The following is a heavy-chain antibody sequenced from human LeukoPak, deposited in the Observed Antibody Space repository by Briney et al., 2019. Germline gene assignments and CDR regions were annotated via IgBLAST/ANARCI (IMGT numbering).Heavy chain of an antibody. V-gene: IGHV3-33*01. CDR2: IWYDGSIQ. CDR3: ARDNNFYFDY. Sequence: GGSLRLSCAVSGFTFSSYGMHWVRQAPGKGLEWVAVIWYDGSIQYYADSVKGRFTISRDISKNTLYLQMNSLRAEDTAVYYCARDNNFYFDYWGQGTLVTVSS. J-gene: IGHJ4*02. CDR1: GFTFSSYG. D-gene: IGHD1-1*01.